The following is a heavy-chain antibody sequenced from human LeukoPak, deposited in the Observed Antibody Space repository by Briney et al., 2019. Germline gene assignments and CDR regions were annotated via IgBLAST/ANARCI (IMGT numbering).Heavy chain of an antibody. CDR2: VYPGDSDT. CDR1: RYSFTSYW. Sequence: GESLKISFKGFRYSFTSYWIGWVRQMPGKGLEWMGIVYPGDSDTRYSPSFQGQVTISADKSINTAYLQWSSLKASDTAMYYCARQVGSEGALDLWGQGALVTVSS. V-gene: IGHV5-51*01. J-gene: IGHJ4*02. D-gene: IGHD6-19*01. CDR3: ARQVGSEGALDL.